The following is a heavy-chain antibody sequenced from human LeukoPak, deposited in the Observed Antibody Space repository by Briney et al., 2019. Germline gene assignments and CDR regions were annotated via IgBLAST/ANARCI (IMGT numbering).Heavy chain of an antibody. J-gene: IGHJ4*02. D-gene: IGHD4-17*01. CDR1: GFTFSSYG. CDR3: ARDKNVDYVLDY. CDR2: ISYDGSNK. Sequence: GGSLRLSCAASGFTFSSYGMHWVRQAPGKGLEWVAVISYDGSNKYYADSVKGRFTISRDNSKNTLYLQMNSLRAEDTAVYYCARDKNVDYVLDYWGQGTLVTVSS. V-gene: IGHV3-30*03.